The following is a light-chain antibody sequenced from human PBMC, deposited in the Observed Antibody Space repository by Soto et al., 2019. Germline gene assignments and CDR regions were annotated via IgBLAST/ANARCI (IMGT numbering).Light chain of an antibody. Sequence: EIVMTQSPATLSVSPGERASLSCRASQSICTNLAWYQQKPGQAPRLLIYVASTRATGIPARFSGSGSGTEFTLTISSPQSEDFAIYYCQQYDKWPLTFGTGNKVDIE. CDR3: QQYDKWPLT. V-gene: IGKV3-15*01. CDR2: VAS. J-gene: IGKJ3*01. CDR1: QSICTN.